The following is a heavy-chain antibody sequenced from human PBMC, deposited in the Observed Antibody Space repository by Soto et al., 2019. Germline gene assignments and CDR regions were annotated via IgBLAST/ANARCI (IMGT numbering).Heavy chain of an antibody. V-gene: IGHV4-4*07. J-gene: IGHJ4*02. Sequence: SETLSLTCIVSGVSVRSYTWSWVRQPASRGLEWIGRVFSSVSATYNPSLKSRVSISMDTPENRISLKLDSVTAADAGVYFCARDGMTTGDTWGPGTQVTVSS. CDR1: GVSVRSYT. D-gene: IGHD2-21*02. CDR2: VFSSVSA. CDR3: ARDGMTTGDT.